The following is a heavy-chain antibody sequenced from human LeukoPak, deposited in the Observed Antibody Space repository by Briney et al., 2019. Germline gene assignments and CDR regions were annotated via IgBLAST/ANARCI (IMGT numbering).Heavy chain of an antibody. J-gene: IGHJ4*02. Sequence: SETLSLTCAVYGGSFSDYYWSWIRQPPGKGLEWIGEINHSRSTNYNPSLKSRVTISVDTSKNQFSLKVTSVTAADTAVYYCARVGRYYDALTGYATGGSPLDYWGQGTPVTVSS. D-gene: IGHD3-9*01. CDR1: GGSFSDYY. CDR2: INHSRST. CDR3: ARVGRYYDALTGYATGGSPLDY. V-gene: IGHV4-34*01.